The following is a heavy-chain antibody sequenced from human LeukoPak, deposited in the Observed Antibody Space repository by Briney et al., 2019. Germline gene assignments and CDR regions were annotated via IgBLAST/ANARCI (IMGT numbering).Heavy chain of an antibody. CDR2: IKQDGGEK. J-gene: IGHJ5*01. CDR3: ARKWWENWFDS. CDR1: GFTFSNYW. V-gene: IGHV3-7*03. Sequence: GGSLRLSCAASGFTFSNYWMGWVRQAPGRGLEWVANIKQDGGEKYYVDSVKGRFTISRDNAKNSLYLQMNSLRAEDTAVYYCARKWWENWFDSWGQGALVTVSS. D-gene: IGHD2-15*01.